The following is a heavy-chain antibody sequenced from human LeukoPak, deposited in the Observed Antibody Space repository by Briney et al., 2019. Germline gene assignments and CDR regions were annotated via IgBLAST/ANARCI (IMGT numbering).Heavy chain of an antibody. V-gene: IGHV3-23*01. Sequence: PGGSLRLSCAASGFTFSSYEMNWVRQAPGKGLEWVSAISGSGGSTYYADSVKGRFTISRDNSKNTLYLQMNSLRAEDTAVYYCAKGGTGYSSGWFDYWGQGTLVTVSS. CDR1: GFTFSSYE. D-gene: IGHD6-19*01. J-gene: IGHJ4*02. CDR2: ISGSGGST. CDR3: AKGGTGYSSGWFDY.